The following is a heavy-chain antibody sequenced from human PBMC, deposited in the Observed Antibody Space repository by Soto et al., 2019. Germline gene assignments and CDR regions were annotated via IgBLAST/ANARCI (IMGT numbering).Heavy chain of an antibody. CDR2: ISYDGSNK. J-gene: IGHJ6*02. CDR1: GFTFSSYA. CDR3: XRMGLLHGMDV. Sequence: ESGGGVVQPGRSLRLSCAASGFTFSSYAMHWVRQAPGKGLEWVALISYDGSNKYYADSVKGRFAISRDNSKNTLYLQMXXXXXXXXXXXXXXRMGLLHGMDVWGQGTTVTVSS. D-gene: IGHD2-15*01. V-gene: IGHV3-30*09.